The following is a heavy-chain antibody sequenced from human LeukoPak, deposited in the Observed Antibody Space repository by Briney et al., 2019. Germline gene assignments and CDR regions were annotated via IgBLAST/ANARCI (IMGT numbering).Heavy chain of an antibody. Sequence: SQTLSLTCAISGDSVSSNSAAWNWIRQSPSRGLEWLGRTYYRSKWHNDYAVSVKSRITINPDTSKNQFSLQLNSVTPEDTAVYYCARASSSSRVYYYYYYMDVWGKGTTVTVSS. CDR2: TYYRSKWHN. CDR3: ARASSSSRVYYYYYYMDV. D-gene: IGHD6-6*01. J-gene: IGHJ6*03. V-gene: IGHV6-1*01. CDR1: GDSVSSNSAA.